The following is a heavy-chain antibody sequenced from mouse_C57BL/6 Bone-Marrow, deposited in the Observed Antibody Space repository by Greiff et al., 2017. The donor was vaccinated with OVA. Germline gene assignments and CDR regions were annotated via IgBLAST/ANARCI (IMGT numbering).Heavy chain of an antibody. CDR3: ARGYYYGRYFDV. D-gene: IGHD1-1*01. Sequence: QVQLKQSGPELVKPGASVKISCKASGYAFSSSWMNWVKQRPGKGLEWIGRIYPGDGDTNYNGKFKGKATLTADKSSSTAYMQLSSLTSEDSAVYFCARGYYYGRYFDVWGTGTTVTVSS. J-gene: IGHJ1*03. CDR1: GYAFSSSW. CDR2: IYPGDGDT. V-gene: IGHV1-82*01.